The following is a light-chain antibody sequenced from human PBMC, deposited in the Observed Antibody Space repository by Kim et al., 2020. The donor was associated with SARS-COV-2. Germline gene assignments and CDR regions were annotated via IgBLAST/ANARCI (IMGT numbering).Light chain of an antibody. CDR2: LHSDASH. CDR1: SRHGAYT. J-gene: IGLJ3*02. Sequence: ASKATCPTNSRHGAYTISCHQQHPEKGPRSLLKLHSDASHPKGDGITDRFSGSSSGAERYLTISRRQSEDEADYYCQTWDTAIQVFGGGTQLTVL. CDR3: QTWDTAIQV. V-gene: IGLV4-69*02.